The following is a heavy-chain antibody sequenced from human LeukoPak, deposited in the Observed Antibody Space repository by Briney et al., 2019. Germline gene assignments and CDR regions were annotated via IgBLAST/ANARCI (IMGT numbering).Heavy chain of an antibody. Sequence: KPSETLSLTCTVSGGSISTYYWGWIRQPAGKGLEWIGRMYSSGSTEYNPSLKSRVTVSVDTSKNQFSLNLSSVTAADTAVYYCARASGGNSHFDYWGQGTLVTVSS. J-gene: IGHJ4*02. V-gene: IGHV4-4*07. CDR1: GGSISTYY. D-gene: IGHD4-23*01. CDR3: ARASGGNSHFDY. CDR2: MYSSGST.